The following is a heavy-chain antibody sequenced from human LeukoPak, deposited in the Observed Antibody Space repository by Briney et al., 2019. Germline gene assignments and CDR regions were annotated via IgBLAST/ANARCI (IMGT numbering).Heavy chain of an antibody. CDR3: AKGAAYSYDSSGYFDY. Sequence: GGSLRLSCAASGFTFSSYAMSWVRRAPGKGLEWVSAISGSGSSTYYADSVKGRFTIPRDKSKNTLYLQMNSLRAEDTAVYYCAKGAAYSYDSSGYFDYWGQGTLVTVSS. D-gene: IGHD3-22*01. CDR1: GFTFSSYA. CDR2: ISGSGSST. J-gene: IGHJ4*02. V-gene: IGHV3-23*01.